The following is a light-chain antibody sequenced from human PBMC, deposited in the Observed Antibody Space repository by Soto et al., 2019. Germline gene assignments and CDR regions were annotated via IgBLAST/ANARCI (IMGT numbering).Light chain of an antibody. CDR2: DVS. Sequence: EIVLTQSPGTLSLSAGERGTLSCRAGQSVTSRHLAWYQQKPGQAPRLLIYDVSNRATGIPARFSGSGSGTDFTLTISSLEPEDFAVYYCQQRSNWPRTFGQGTKVDIK. J-gene: IGKJ1*01. CDR1: QSVTSRH. V-gene: IGKV3-11*01. CDR3: QQRSNWPRT.